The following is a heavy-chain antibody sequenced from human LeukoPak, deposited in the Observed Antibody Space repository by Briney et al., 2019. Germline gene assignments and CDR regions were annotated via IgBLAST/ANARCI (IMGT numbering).Heavy chain of an antibody. Sequence: GGSLRLSCAASGFTFSSYSMNWVRQAPGKGLEWVSYISSSSSTIYYADSVKGRFTISRDNAKNSLYLQMNSLRVEDTAVYYCARDAHAYYGMDVWGQGTTVTVSS. V-gene: IGHV3-48*01. J-gene: IGHJ6*02. CDR2: ISSSSSTI. CDR1: GFTFSSYS. CDR3: ARDAHAYYGMDV.